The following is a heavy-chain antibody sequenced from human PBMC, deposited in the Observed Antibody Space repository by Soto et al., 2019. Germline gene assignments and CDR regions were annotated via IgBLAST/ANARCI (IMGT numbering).Heavy chain of an antibody. D-gene: IGHD3-22*01. CDR2: ISGSGGST. J-gene: IGHJ4*02. CDR1: VFTFISYA. Sequence: PGWSLRLSCASSVFTFISYAMSWVRHGPGEGLEWVSAISGSGGSTYYADSGKGRFTISRDNSKNTLYLQMNSLRAEDTAVYSCAKPYYYDSSGYSVQFDYWGQGTLVTVSS. V-gene: IGHV3-23*01. CDR3: AKPYYYDSSGYSVQFDY.